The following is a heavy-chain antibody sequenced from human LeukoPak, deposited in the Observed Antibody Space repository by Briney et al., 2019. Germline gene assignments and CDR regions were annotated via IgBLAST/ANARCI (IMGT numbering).Heavy chain of an antibody. CDR3: ARAVGYCSGGSCYPVNWFDH. V-gene: IGHV1-2*02. D-gene: IGHD2-15*01. CDR2: ISPNSGGT. CDR1: GYTFTGYY. Sequence: ASVKVSCKASGYTFTGYYMHWVRQAPGQGLEWMGWISPNSGGTNYAQKFQGRVTMTRDTSISTAYMELSRLRSDDTAVYYCARAVGYCSGGSCYPVNWFDHWGQGTLVTVSS. J-gene: IGHJ5*02.